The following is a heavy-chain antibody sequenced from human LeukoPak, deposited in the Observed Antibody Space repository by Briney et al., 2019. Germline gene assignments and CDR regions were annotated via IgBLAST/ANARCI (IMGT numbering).Heavy chain of an antibody. D-gene: IGHD2-15*01. CDR2: IYPTDSNT. J-gene: IGHJ4*02. CDR3: ATTLGYCPGGSCQDF. Sequence: GESLKISCNVSGYDFSNYWIGWVRQMPGKGLEWMGIIYPTDSNTKHSPSFEGQVTISADKSISAAFLQWSSLRASDTAIYYCATTLGYCPGGSCQDFWGQGTLVTVSP. CDR1: GYDFSNYW. V-gene: IGHV5-51*01.